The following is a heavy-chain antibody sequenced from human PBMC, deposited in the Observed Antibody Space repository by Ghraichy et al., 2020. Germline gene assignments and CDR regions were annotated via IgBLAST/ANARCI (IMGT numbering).Heavy chain of an antibody. V-gene: IGHV4-34*01. CDR3: ARESPPRHITIFEVVRKYGWFDP. CDR2: ISYSGRT. CDR1: GGSITGSLQGHF. J-gene: IGHJ5*02. D-gene: IGHD3-3*01. Sequence: SETLSLTCAVYGGSITGSLQGHFWTWFRQPPGQGLEWIGEISYSGRTSYNPSLESRVTISVDTSKNQFSLNLASVTAADTAVYYCARESPPRHITIFEVVRKYGWFDPWSHGTHVTVSP.